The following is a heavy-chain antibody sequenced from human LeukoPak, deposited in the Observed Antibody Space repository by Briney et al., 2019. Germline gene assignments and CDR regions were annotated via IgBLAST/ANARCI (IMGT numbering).Heavy chain of an antibody. Sequence: PGGSLRLSCAASGFTVSSNYMSWVRQAPGKGLEWVSYISSSGSTIYYADSVKGRFTISRDNAKNSLYLQMNSLRAEDTAVYYCARDLITFGGAIRLWGQGTLVTVSS. CDR2: ISSSGSTI. CDR3: ARDLITFGGAIRL. J-gene: IGHJ4*02. CDR1: GFTVSSNY. D-gene: IGHD3-16*01. V-gene: IGHV3-11*04.